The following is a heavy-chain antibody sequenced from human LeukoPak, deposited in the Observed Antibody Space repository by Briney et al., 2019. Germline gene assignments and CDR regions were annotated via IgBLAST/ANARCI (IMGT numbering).Heavy chain of an antibody. V-gene: IGHV4-34*01. CDR1: GGSFSDYY. D-gene: IGHD3-10*01. CDR3: ARHEPNYYGSGSYYIPFDY. Sequence: SETLSLTCAVYGGSFSDYYWSWIRQPPGKGLEWIGEINHSGSTNYNPSLKSRVTISVDTSKNHFSLKLSSVTAADTAVYYCARHEPNYYGSGSYYIPFDYWGQGTLVTVSS. CDR2: INHSGST. J-gene: IGHJ4*02.